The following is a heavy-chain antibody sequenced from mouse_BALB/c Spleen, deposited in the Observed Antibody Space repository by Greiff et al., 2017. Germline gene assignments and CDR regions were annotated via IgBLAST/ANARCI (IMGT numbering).Heavy chain of an antibody. V-gene: IGHV2-2*02. J-gene: IGHJ4*01. CDR2: IWSGGST. Sequence: QVQLKESGPGLVQPSQSLSITCTVSGFSLTSYGVHWVRQSPGKGLEWLGVIWSGGSTDYNAAFISRLSISKDNSKSQVFFKMNSLQANDTAIYYCARSGYYGYGYYAMDYWGQGTSVTVSS. D-gene: IGHD1-2*01. CDR1: GFSLTSYG. CDR3: ARSGYYGYGYYAMDY.